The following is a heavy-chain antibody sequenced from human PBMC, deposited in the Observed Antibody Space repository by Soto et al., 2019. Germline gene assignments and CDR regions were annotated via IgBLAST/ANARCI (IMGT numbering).Heavy chain of an antibody. Sequence: EVQLVESGGGLVKPGGSLRLSCAASGFTFSSYSMNWVRQAPGKGLEWVSSISSSSSYIYYADSVKGRFTISRDNAKNSLSLQINSLRAEDTAAYYCARKSDYGDYGGAEDAFDICGQGTMVTVSS. D-gene: IGHD4-17*01. CDR2: ISSSSSYI. CDR1: GFTFSSYS. CDR3: ARKSDYGDYGGAEDAFDI. J-gene: IGHJ3*02. V-gene: IGHV3-21*01.